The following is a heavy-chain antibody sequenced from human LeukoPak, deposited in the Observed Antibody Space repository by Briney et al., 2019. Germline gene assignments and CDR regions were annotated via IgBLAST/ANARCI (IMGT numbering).Heavy chain of an antibody. J-gene: IGHJ5*02. CDR2: IYSGGST. CDR3: ARAVSDYGDSVGSFGWLDP. D-gene: IGHD4-17*01. V-gene: IGHV3-53*01. Sequence: GGSLRLSCAASGFTVSDNYMSWVRQPPGKGLEWVSIIYSGGSTYYADSVKGRFTISRDNSKNTLYLKMNSLRAEDTAVYYCARAVSDYGDSVGSFGWLDPWGQGTLVTVSS. CDR1: GFTVSDNY.